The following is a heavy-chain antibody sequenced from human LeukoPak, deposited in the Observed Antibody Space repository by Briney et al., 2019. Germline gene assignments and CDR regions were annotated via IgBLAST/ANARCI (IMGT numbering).Heavy chain of an antibody. V-gene: IGHV4-4*07. Sequence: SETLSLTCTVSGGSISSYYWSWLRQPDGKGLEWIGRIYTSGSTNYNPSLKSRVTMSVDTSKNQFSLKLSSVTAADTAVYYCASSGSYKLSWFDPWGRGTLVTVSS. CDR3: ASSGSYKLSWFDP. CDR2: IYTSGST. CDR1: GGSISSYY. D-gene: IGHD3-10*01. J-gene: IGHJ5*02.